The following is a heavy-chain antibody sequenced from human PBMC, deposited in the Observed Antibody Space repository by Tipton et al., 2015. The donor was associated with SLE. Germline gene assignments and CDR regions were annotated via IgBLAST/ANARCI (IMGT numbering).Heavy chain of an antibody. Sequence: SLRLSCAASGFTFSSYSMNWVRQAPGKGLEWVSSISSTSRYIYYADSVKGRFTISRDNSKKTLYLQMNSLRAEDTAIYYCAKAQGVIVPNDAFDFGGQGTMVTVSS. CDR1: GFTFSSYS. V-gene: IGHV3-21*04. J-gene: IGHJ3*01. CDR3: AKAQGVIVPNDAFDF. CDR2: ISSTSRYI. D-gene: IGHD2/OR15-2a*01.